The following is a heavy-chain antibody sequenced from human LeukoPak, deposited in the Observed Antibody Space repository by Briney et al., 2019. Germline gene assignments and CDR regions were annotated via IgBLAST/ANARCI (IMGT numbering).Heavy chain of an antibody. V-gene: IGHV1-2*02. Sequence: ASVKVSCKASGYTFTGYYMHWVRQAPGQGLEWMGWINPNSGGTNYALKFQGRVTMTRDTSISTAYMELSRLRSDDTAVYYCARHGSGSYYGYYYYYGMDVWGQGTTVTVSS. D-gene: IGHD3-10*01. J-gene: IGHJ6*02. CDR3: ARHGSGSYYGYYYYYGMDV. CDR1: GYTFTGYY. CDR2: INPNSGGT.